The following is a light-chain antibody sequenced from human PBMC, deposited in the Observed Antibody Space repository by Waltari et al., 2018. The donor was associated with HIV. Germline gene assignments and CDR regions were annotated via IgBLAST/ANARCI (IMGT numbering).Light chain of an antibody. V-gene: IGKV3D-15*01. CDR1: QNVDDT. J-gene: IGKJ4*01. Sequence: TQSPATISVSPGGRVTVSCRASQNVDDTLAWYQPKPGQSPRLLIYHSSVRAAGVPTRFGGAGSATNFTLTITSLQSEDFALYFCQQYHHWPPLTFGGGSRVELK. CDR3: QQYHHWPPLT. CDR2: HSS.